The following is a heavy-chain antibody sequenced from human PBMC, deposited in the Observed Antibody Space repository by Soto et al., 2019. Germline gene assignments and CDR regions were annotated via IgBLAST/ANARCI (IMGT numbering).Heavy chain of an antibody. J-gene: IGHJ4*02. CDR1: GYTFTGYY. CDR2: INPNSGGT. D-gene: IGHD4-4*01. CDR3: ARTLMTTVTTVPYFDY. V-gene: IGHV1-2*02. Sequence: GPVKVSCKASGYTFTGYYMHWVRQAPGQGLEWMGWINPNSGGTNYAQKFQGRVTMTRDTSISTAYMELSRLRSDDTAVYYCARTLMTTVTTVPYFDYWGQGTLVTVSS.